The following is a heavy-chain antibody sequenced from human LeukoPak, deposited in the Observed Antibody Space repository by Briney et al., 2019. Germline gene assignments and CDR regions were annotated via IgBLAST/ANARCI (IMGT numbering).Heavy chain of an antibody. CDR1: GYIFTNYW. CDR3: ARGRGYCSSSSCYDFDY. Sequence: GESLKISCTGSGYIFTNYWTAWVRQMPGKGLEWMGIIYPGDSETAYSPSFQGQVTISADKSITTTNLQWSSLKASDTAMYYCARGRGYCSSSSCYDFDYWGQGTLVTVPS. D-gene: IGHD2-2*01. CDR2: IYPGDSET. V-gene: IGHV5-51*01. J-gene: IGHJ4*02.